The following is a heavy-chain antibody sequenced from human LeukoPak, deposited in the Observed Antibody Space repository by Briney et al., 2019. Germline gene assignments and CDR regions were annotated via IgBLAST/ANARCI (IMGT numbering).Heavy chain of an antibody. CDR1: GGSISSGDYY. CDR2: IYYSGST. D-gene: IGHD5-18*01. Sequence: SQTLSLTCTVSGGSISSGDYYWSWIRQPPGKGLEWIGYIYYSGSTYYNPSLKSRVTMSVDTSKNQFSLKLSSVTAADTAVYYCARERANTAMTYYFDYWGQGTLVTVSP. J-gene: IGHJ4*02. CDR3: ARERANTAMTYYFDY. V-gene: IGHV4-30-4*01.